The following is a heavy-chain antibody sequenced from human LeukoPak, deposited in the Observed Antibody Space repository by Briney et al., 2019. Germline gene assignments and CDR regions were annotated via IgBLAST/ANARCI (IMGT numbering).Heavy chain of an antibody. D-gene: IGHD3-10*01. CDR1: GFTFRNYG. CDR2: IYYDGSIK. Sequence: GGSLGLSCAASGFTFRNYGMHWVRQAPGKGLEWVTVIYYDGSIKHYADSVRGRFTISRDNSKNTLYLQMNSLRVEDTAIYYCATWRGSGNYGGYFDYWGQGPPVTVSS. J-gene: IGHJ4*02. CDR3: ATWRGSGNYGGYFDY. V-gene: IGHV3-30*12.